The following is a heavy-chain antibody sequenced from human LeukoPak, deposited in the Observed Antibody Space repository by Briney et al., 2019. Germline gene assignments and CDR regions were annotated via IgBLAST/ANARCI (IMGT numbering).Heavy chain of an antibody. V-gene: IGHV3-23*01. CDR2: ISSTGGTA. Sequence: GGSLRLSCAASGFTFSNYNMNWVRHAPGKGLEWVSAISSTGGTAYYADSVKGRFTISRDNSKNTLYLQMNSLRAEDTAIYYCAKRSSTSSGYFDLWGWGTLVTVSS. J-gene: IGHJ4*02. CDR3: AKRSSTSSGYFDL. D-gene: IGHD3-22*01. CDR1: GFTFSNYN.